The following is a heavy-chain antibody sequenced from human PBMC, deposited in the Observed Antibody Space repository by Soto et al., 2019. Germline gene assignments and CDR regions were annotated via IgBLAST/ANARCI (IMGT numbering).Heavy chain of an antibody. CDR1: GFTFVSYA. CDR3: ATPYSSSWFSPFDY. V-gene: IGHV3-23*01. Sequence: EVQLLESGGGLVQPGGSLRLSCAASGFTFVSYAMSWVRQAPGKGLEWVSSIGAGYGTYYADSVKGRFTIYRDNSKNTLYLQMNSLRAEDTAIYYCATPYSSSWFSPFDYWGQGSLVTVSS. D-gene: IGHD6-13*01. J-gene: IGHJ4*02. CDR2: IGAGYGT.